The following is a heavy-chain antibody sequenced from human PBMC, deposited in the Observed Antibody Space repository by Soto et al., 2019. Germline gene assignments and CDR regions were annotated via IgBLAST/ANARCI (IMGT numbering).Heavy chain of an antibody. CDR3: ARLNPGYCSGGSCYRPYYFDY. V-gene: IGHV3-21*01. D-gene: IGHD2-15*01. Sequence: EVQLVESGGGVVKPGGSLRLSCAASGFTFSSYSMNWVRQAPGKRLEWVSSISSSSSYIYYADSVKGRFTISRDNAKNSLYLQMNSLRAEDTAVYYCARLNPGYCSGGSCYRPYYFDYWGQGTLVTVSS. CDR2: ISSSSSYI. CDR1: GFTFSSYS. J-gene: IGHJ4*02.